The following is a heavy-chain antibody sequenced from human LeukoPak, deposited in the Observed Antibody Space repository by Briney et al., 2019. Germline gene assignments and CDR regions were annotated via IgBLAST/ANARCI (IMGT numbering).Heavy chain of an antibody. J-gene: IGHJ4*02. CDR1: GASISNSY. V-gene: IGHV4-59*01. CDR2: VYYSGSS. CDR3: ATYSGQLGASSFDY. Sequence: SETLSLTCAVSGASISNSYWSWIRQPPGKGLEWIGSVYYSGSSFYSPSLKSRVTISVDTSKNQFSLKLSSVTAADTAVYYCATYSGQLGASSFDYWGQGTLVTVSS. D-gene: IGHD2-21*01.